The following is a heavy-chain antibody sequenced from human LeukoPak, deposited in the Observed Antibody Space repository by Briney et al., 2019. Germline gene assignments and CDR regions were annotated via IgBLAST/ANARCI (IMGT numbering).Heavy chain of an antibody. CDR2: IYYSGST. CDR1: GGSISSGGYY. Sequence: SQTLSLTCTVSGGSISSGGYYWSWIRQHPGKGLEWIGYIYYSGSTYYHPSRKSRVTISVDTSKNQFSLKLSSVTAADTAVCYCAREGLGSGAQVDDWGQGTLVTVSS. D-gene: IGHD3-10*01. V-gene: IGHV4-31*03. J-gene: IGHJ4*02. CDR3: AREGLGSGAQVDD.